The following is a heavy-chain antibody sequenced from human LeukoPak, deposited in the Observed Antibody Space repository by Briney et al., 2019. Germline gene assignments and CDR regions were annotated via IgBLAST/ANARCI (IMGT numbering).Heavy chain of an antibody. J-gene: IGHJ4*02. D-gene: IGHD6-6*01. V-gene: IGHV4-38-2*02. CDR3: ARGLTQYSNSSPPGY. CDR1: GYSISSGYY. CDR2: IYHTGST. Sequence: SETLSLTCTVSGYSISSGYYWGWIRQPPGKGLEWIGNIYHTGSTYYNPSLKSRVTISVDTSKNQFSLKLGSVTAADTAVYYCARGLTQYSNSSPPGYWGQGTLVTVSS.